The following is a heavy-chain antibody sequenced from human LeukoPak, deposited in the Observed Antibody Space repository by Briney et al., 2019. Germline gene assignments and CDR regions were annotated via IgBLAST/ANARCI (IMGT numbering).Heavy chain of an antibody. J-gene: IGHJ4*02. CDR1: GFSFDTYW. CDR3: TRHPYGVLDY. D-gene: IGHD4-17*01. V-gene: IGHV3-7*01. CDR2: IKQDGTEK. Sequence: GGSLRLSCAVSGFSFDTYWMTCVRQAPGKGLEWVANIKQDGTEKYYVDSVKGRFTISRDNAKNSLYLQMDSLRAEDTAVYYCTRHPYGVLDYWGQGTLVTVSS.